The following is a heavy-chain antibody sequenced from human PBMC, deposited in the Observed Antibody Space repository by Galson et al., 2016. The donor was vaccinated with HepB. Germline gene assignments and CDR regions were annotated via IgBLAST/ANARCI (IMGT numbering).Heavy chain of an antibody. V-gene: IGHV3-30*04. CDR2: ISYDGSNK. CDR1: GLTFTGYA. Sequence: SLRLSCAASGLTFTGYAIHWVRQAPGKGQEWVAVISYDGSNKYYADSVKGRFTISSDDSKNTLYLQMDSLRPEDTAVYYCARVGFGRSYGQGFDYWGQGTLVTVSS. D-gene: IGHD5-18*01. J-gene: IGHJ4*02. CDR3: ARVGFGRSYGQGFDY.